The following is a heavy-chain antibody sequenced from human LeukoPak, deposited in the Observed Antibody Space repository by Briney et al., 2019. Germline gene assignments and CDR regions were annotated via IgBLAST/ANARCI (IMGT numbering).Heavy chain of an antibody. CDR1: GFTFDDYG. CDR2: INWNGGST. CDR3: ARSRDYYGSGSFDY. V-gene: IGHV3-20*04. J-gene: IGHJ4*02. Sequence: GGSLRLSCAASGFTFDDYGMSWVRQAPGKGLEWVSGINWNGGSTGYADSVKGRFTISRDNAKNSLYLQMNSLRAEGTALYYCARSRDYYGSGSFDYWGQGTLVTVSS. D-gene: IGHD3-10*01.